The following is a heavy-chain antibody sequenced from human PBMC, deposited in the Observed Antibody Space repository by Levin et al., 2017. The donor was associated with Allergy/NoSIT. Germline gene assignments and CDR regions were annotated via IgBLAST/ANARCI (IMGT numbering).Heavy chain of an antibody. D-gene: IGHD1-14*01. CDR2: ITGGGFNT. Sequence: AGGSLRLSCDASGFTLSDYAMSWVRQAPGKGLEWVSVITGGGFNTYYGDSVKGRFTVSRDNSKNTLYLELNSLRAEDTAVYYFAEKQGGTTGVSFDVWGQGTMVTVS. V-gene: IGHV3-23*01. CDR3: AEKQGGTTGVSFDV. J-gene: IGHJ3*01. CDR1: GFTLSDYA.